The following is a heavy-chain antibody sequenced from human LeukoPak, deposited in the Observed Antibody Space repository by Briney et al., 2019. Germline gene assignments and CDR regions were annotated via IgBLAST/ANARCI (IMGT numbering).Heavy chain of an antibody. Sequence: PGGTLRLSCAASGFTFRNYAMHWVRQAPGKGLEWVAYIWYDGSNKHYPDSVKGRFTISRDNSKNTLYLQMNSLRAEDTAVYYCAKHPHPDYYDSSGYFSPWGQGTLVTVSS. CDR1: GFTFRNYA. CDR2: IWYDGSNK. D-gene: IGHD3-22*01. V-gene: IGHV3-30*02. J-gene: IGHJ5*02. CDR3: AKHPHPDYYDSSGYFSP.